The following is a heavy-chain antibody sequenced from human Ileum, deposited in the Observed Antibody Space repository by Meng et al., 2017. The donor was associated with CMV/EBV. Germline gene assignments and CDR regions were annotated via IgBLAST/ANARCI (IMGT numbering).Heavy chain of an antibody. CDR1: GGSISRYY. J-gene: IGHJ6*02. CDR3: ARDAIGYDLYYYYGMDV. Sequence: GSLRLSCTVSGGSISRYYCSWIRQPPGKGLEWIGYIYYSGSTNYNPSLKSRVTISVDTSKNQFSLKLSSVTAANTAVYYCARDAIGYDLYYYYGMDVWGQGTTVTVSS. D-gene: IGHD5-12*01. V-gene: IGHV4-59*01. CDR2: IYYSGST.